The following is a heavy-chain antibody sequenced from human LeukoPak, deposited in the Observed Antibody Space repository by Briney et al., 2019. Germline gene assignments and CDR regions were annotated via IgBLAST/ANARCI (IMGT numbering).Heavy chain of an antibody. CDR2: ISSSSSYI. CDR3: ARDLYYDILTGYYNDY. J-gene: IGHJ4*02. Sequence: AGGSLSLFCAASGFTFSSYNMNWVRQAPGKGLEWVSSISSSSSYIYYADSVKGRFTISRDNAKNSLYLQMNSLRAEDTAVYYCARDLYYDILTGYYNDYWGQGTLVTVSS. CDR1: GFTFSSYN. V-gene: IGHV3-21*01. D-gene: IGHD3-9*01.